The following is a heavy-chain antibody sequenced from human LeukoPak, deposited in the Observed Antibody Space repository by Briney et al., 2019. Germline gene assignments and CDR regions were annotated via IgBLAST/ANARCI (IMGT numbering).Heavy chain of an antibody. V-gene: IGHV3-33*01. CDR1: GFTFSSYG. CDR3: ARYYYGSGSYLDY. J-gene: IGHJ4*02. Sequence: GGSLRLSCAASGFTFSSYGMHWVRQAPGKGLEWVAVIWYDGSNKYYADSVKGRFTISRDNSKNTLYLQMNSLRAEDTAVYYCARYYYGSGSYLDYWGQGTLVTVSS. CDR2: IWYDGSNK. D-gene: IGHD3-10*01.